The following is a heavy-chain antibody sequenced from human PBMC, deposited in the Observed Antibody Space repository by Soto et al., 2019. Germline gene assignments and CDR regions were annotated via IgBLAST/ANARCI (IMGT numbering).Heavy chain of an antibody. CDR1: GGSISSGGYY. CDR3: AASCVGCGGFNYYGMDV. Sequence: QVQLQESGPGLVKPSQTLSLTCTVSGGSISSGGYYWSWIRQHPGKGLEWIGYIYYSGSTYYNPCLKSRVTISVDASXNXFSLKLSSVTAADTAVYYCAASCVGCGGFNYYGMDVWGQGTTVTVSS. D-gene: IGHD2-21*01. V-gene: IGHV4-31*03. J-gene: IGHJ6*02. CDR2: IYYSGST.